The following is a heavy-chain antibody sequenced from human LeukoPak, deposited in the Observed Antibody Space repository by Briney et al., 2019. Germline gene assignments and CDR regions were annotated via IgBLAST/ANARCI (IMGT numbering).Heavy chain of an antibody. J-gene: IGHJ6*03. Sequence: SETLSLTCAVYGGSFSGYYWSWIRPPPGKGLEWIGEINHSGSTNYNPSLKSRVTISVDTSKNQFSLKLSSVTAADTAVYYCARGLDHYDYVWGSYPYYYYMDVWGKGTTVTVSS. CDR3: ARGLDHYDYVWGSYPYYYYMDV. CDR2: INHSGST. CDR1: GGSFSGYY. V-gene: IGHV4-34*01. D-gene: IGHD3-16*02.